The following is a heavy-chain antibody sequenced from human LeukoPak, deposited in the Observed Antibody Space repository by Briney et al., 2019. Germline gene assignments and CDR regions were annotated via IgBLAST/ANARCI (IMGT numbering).Heavy chain of an antibody. CDR3: ARESTVLTPYYYYYYYMDV. Sequence: SETLSLTCTVSGGSISNYYWSWIRQPAGKGLEWTGRIYTSGSTNYNPSLKSRVTISVDTSKNQFSLKLTSVTAADTAVYYCARESTVLTPYYYYYYYMDVWGTGTTVTVSS. CDR1: GGSISNYY. D-gene: IGHD2-8*01. CDR2: IYTSGST. V-gene: IGHV4-4*07. J-gene: IGHJ6*03.